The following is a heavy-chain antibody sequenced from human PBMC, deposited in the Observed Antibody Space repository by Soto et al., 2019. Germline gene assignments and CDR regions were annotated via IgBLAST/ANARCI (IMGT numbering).Heavy chain of an antibody. D-gene: IGHD6-19*01. J-gene: IGHJ4*02. CDR2: ISASGRDT. V-gene: IGHV3-23*01. CDR3: AKGKASGWYYFDY. Sequence: GGSLRLSCAASGFTFTNFAMSWVRQAPGRALEWVSGISASGRDTYYADSVKDRFTVSRDNSKNTLYLQMKSLRAEDTAIYYCAKGKASGWYYFDYWGQGARVTVSS. CDR1: GFTFTNFA.